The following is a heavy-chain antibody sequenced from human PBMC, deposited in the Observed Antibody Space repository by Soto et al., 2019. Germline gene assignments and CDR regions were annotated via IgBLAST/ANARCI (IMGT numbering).Heavy chain of an antibody. CDR1: GLTFSSYG. CDR2: TTVSGAST. Sequence: EVQLLESGGGLVQPGGSLLLSCAASGLTFSSYGMSWVRQAPGKGLEWVSSTTVSGASTYYADSVKGRFTISRENSKNTLYLQMSSLRVEDKAVYYCGRGFCSSTSCSRGYFDSWGQGTLVTVSS. J-gene: IGHJ4*02. D-gene: IGHD2-2*01. CDR3: GRGFCSSTSCSRGYFDS. V-gene: IGHV3-23*01.